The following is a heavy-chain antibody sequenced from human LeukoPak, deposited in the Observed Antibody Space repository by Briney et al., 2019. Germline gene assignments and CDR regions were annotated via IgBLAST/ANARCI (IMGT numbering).Heavy chain of an antibody. CDR3: ARSPGAGPYYYYYYMDV. CDR1: GYTFTGYY. D-gene: IGHD6-19*01. J-gene: IGHJ6*03. Sequence: ASVKVSCKASGYTFTGYYMHWVQQAPGQGLEWMGWINPNSGGTNYAQKFQGRVTMTRDTSISTAYMELSRLRSDDTAVYYCARSPGAGPYYYYYYMDVWGKGTTVTVSS. CDR2: INPNSGGT. V-gene: IGHV1-2*02.